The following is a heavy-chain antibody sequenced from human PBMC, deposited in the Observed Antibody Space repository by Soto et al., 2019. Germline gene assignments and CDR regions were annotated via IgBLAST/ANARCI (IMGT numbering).Heavy chain of an antibody. V-gene: IGHV3-33*01. CDR1: GFTFSSYS. D-gene: IGHD5-12*01. CDR2: IWHDGSNK. J-gene: IGHJ4*02. Sequence: GGSLRLSCAASGFTFSSYSMHWVRQAPGKGLEWVAVIWHDGSNKYYADSVKGRFTISRDNSKNTLYLQMNSLRAEDTAVYYCARDPDSGYDSRLSWGQGTLVTVSS. CDR3: ARDPDSGYDSRLS.